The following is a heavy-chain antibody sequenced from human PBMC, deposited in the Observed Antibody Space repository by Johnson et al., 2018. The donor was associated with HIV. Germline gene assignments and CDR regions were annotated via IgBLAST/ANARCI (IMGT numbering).Heavy chain of an antibody. V-gene: IGHV3-74*01. CDR1: GFTFSRYW. CDR2: INADGSRK. D-gene: IGHD2-21*01. J-gene: IGHJ3*02. Sequence: EVHLVESGGGLVQPGGSLRLSCVVSGFTFSRYWMDWVRQAPGEGLVWVARINADGSRKNYVDSVKGRFTISRDNAKNTLYLEMNGLRAEDTAVYYCVRDAYSFHIWGRGTLVTVSS. CDR3: VRDAYSFHI.